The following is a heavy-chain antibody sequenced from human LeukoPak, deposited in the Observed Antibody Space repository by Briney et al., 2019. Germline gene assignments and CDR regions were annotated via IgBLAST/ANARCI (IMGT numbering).Heavy chain of an antibody. Sequence: GGSLRLSCAASGFTFSSYAMHWVRQAPGKGLEWVAVISYDGSNKYYADSVKGRFTISRDNSKNTLYLQMNSLRAEDTAVYYCARDCYYDSSGYYFYYFDYWGQGTLVTVSS. D-gene: IGHD3-22*01. CDR2: ISYDGSNK. CDR3: ARDCYYDSSGYYFYYFDY. J-gene: IGHJ4*02. V-gene: IGHV3-30-3*01. CDR1: GFTFSSYA.